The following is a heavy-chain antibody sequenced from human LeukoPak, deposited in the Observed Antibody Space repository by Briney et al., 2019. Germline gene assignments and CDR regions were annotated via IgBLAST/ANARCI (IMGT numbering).Heavy chain of an antibody. V-gene: IGHV1-69*13. CDR3: AREGRYCSSTSCSGAEYFQH. CDR1: GGTFSSYA. J-gene: IGHJ1*01. Sequence: SVKVSCKASGGTFSSYAISWVRQAPGQGLEWMGGIIPIFGTANYAQEFQGRVTITADESTSTAYMELSSLRSEDTAVYYCAREGRYCSSTSCSGAEYFQHWGQGTLVTVSS. D-gene: IGHD2-2*01. CDR2: IIPIFGTA.